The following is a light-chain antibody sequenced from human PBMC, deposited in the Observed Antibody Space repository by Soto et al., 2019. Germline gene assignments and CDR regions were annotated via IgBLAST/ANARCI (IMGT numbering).Light chain of an antibody. CDR1: ETVTGKY. V-gene: IGKV3-20*01. CDR3: PQYSSPPQT. J-gene: IGKJ1*01. CDR2: AAS. Sequence: EIELTQSPGTLSLSPGDRATLHCRASETVTGKYLAWYQQKAGQAPRLLIFAASNRATGIPDRFSGSGSGTDFTLTISRLEPEDFAVYFCPQYSSPPQTSCQGTNVAIK.